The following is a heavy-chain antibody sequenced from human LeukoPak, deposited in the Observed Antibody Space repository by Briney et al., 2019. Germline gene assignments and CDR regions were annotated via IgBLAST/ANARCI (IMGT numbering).Heavy chain of an antibody. CDR2: IYYSGNT. J-gene: IGHJ6*03. V-gene: IGHV4-39*02. CDR3: ARDGRDGYNRNYYYYMDV. CDR1: GDSISTSNSY. D-gene: IGHD5-24*01. Sequence: PSETLSLTCTVSGDSISTSNSYWGWIRQPPGKGLEWIGSIYYSGNTYYNASLKSRVTISVDTSKNQFSLKFTSVTAADTAVYYCARDGRDGYNRNYYYYMDVWGKGTTVTVSS.